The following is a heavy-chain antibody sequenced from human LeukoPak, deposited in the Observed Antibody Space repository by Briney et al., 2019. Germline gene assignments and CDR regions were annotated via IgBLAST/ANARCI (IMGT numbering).Heavy chain of an antibody. CDR2: IHHSRST. Sequence: SETLSLTCAVYAESFSGNYWSRIRHPPRKGLEWSGEIHHSRSTNYNPSLKSRVTISVDTSKNQFSLKLSSVTAPGSAVYYCARRKPSSGWPFDFWSQGTLVTVFS. V-gene: IGHV4-34*01. D-gene: IGHD6-19*01. J-gene: IGHJ4*02. CDR1: AESFSGNY. CDR3: ARRKPSSGWPFDF.